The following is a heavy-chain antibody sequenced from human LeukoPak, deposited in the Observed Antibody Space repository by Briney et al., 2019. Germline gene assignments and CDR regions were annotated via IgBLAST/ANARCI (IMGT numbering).Heavy chain of an antibody. Sequence: ASVKVSCKASGYTFTGYYMHWVRQAPGRGLEWMGWINPNSGGTNYAQKFQGRVTMTRDTSISTAYMELSRLRSDDTAVYYCARSGDCSSTSCHHPAWFDPWGQGTLVTVSS. J-gene: IGHJ5*02. D-gene: IGHD2-2*01. V-gene: IGHV1-2*02. CDR2: INPNSGGT. CDR3: ARSGDCSSTSCHHPAWFDP. CDR1: GYTFTGYY.